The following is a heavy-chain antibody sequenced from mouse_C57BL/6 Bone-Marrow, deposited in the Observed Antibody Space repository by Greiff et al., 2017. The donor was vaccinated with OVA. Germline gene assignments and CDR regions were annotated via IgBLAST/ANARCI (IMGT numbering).Heavy chain of an antibody. Sequence: EVMLVESGGGLVQSGRSLRLSCAPSGFTFSDFYMEWVRQAPGKGLEWIAASRNKANDYTTEYSASVKGRFIVSRDTSQSILYLQMNALRAEDTAIYYCARDAGFAYWGQGTLVTVSA. CDR1: GFTFSDFY. V-gene: IGHV7-1*01. CDR3: ARDAGFAY. J-gene: IGHJ3*01. CDR2: SRNKANDYTT.